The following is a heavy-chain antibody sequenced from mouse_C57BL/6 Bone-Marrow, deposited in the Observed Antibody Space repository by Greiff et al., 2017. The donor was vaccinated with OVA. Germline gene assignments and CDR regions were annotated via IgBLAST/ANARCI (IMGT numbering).Heavy chain of an antibody. Sequence: EVMLVESGGGLVKPGGSLKLSCAASGFTFSSYAMSWVRQTPEKRLEWVATISAGGSYTYYPDNVKGRFTISRDNAKNNLYLQMSHLKAEDTAMYYCGPHAMDYWGQGTSVTVSS. CDR3: GPHAMDY. CDR2: ISAGGSYT. J-gene: IGHJ4*01. V-gene: IGHV5-4*03. CDR1: GFTFSSYA.